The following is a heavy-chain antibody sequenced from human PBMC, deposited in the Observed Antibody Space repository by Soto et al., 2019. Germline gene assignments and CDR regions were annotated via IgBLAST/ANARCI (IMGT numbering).Heavy chain of an antibody. J-gene: IGHJ4*02. D-gene: IGHD4-4*01. Sequence: SETLSLTCAVSGYLISSGYYWGWIRQPPGKGLEWIGNVFHSGSTYYTPSLKSRATISVDTSNNQVSLRLTSVTAADAAVYYWERVILNSNLGYWGQGTAVTVSS. CDR3: ERVILNSNLGY. CDR1: GYLISSGYY. V-gene: IGHV4-38-2*01. CDR2: VFHSGST.